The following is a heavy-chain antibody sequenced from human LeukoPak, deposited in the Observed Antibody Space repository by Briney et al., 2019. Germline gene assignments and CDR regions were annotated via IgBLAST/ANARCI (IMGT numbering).Heavy chain of an antibody. J-gene: IGHJ4*02. CDR3: ARGSYGDYDY. CDR2: ISPGSDYI. D-gene: IGHD4-17*01. Sequence: GGSLRLSCAASGFTFNSYAMSWVRQAPGKGLEWVSSISPGSDYIYYADSVKGRFTISRDNAKNSLFLQMNSLRAEDTAVYYCARGSYGDYDYWGQGTLVTVSS. V-gene: IGHV3-21*01. CDR1: GFTFNSYA.